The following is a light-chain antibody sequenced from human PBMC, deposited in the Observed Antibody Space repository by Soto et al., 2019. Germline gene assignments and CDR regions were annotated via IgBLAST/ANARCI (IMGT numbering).Light chain of an antibody. CDR1: SAHSSYA. V-gene: IGLV4-69*01. CDR3: QTWGTGIHVV. J-gene: IGLJ2*01. CDR2: LDSDGSH. Sequence: QTVVTQSPSASASLGASVKLTCTLSSAHSSYAIAWHQQQPEKGPRYLMKLDSDGSHTKGDAIPDRFSGSSSGAERYLTISSLQSEDEADYYCQTWGTGIHVVFGGGTKLTVL.